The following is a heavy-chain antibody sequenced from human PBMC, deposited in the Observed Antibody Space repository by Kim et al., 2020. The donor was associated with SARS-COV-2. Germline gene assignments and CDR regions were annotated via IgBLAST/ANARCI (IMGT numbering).Heavy chain of an antibody. D-gene: IGHD4-17*01. CDR2: ISWDGGST. CDR1: GFTFDDYT. V-gene: IGHV3-43*01. CDR3: AKNGEMVRAYGDYVNDYYYYGMDV. Sequence: GGSLRLSCAASGFTFDDYTMHWVRQAPGKGLEWVSLISWDGGSTYYADSVKGRFTISRDNSKNSLYLQMNSLRTEDTALYYCAKNGEMVRAYGDYVNDYYYYGMDVWGQGTTVTVSS. J-gene: IGHJ6*02.